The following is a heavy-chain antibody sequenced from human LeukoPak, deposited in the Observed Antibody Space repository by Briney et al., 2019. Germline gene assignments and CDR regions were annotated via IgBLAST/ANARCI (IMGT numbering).Heavy chain of an antibody. CDR3: ARDGIAAAGTYFDY. D-gene: IGHD6-13*01. CDR1: GGTFSSYA. J-gene: IGHJ4*02. V-gene: IGHV1-69*05. CDR2: IIPIFGTA. Sequence: SVKVSCKASGGTFSSYAISWVRQAPGQGLEWMGGIIPIFGTANYAQKFQGRVTITTDESTSTAYMELSSLRPEDTAVYYCARDGIAAAGTYFDYWGQGTLVTVSS.